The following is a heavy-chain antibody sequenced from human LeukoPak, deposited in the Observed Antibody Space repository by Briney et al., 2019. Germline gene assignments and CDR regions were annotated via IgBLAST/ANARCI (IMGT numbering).Heavy chain of an antibody. Sequence: ASVKVSCKASGYTFTAYYVHWVRQAPGQGLEWMGWINPDSGGTNYAQKFRGRVTMTRDMSITTAYMELSKLTSDDTAFYYCATMASAGKWFDPWGQGTLVAVSS. CDR1: GYTFTAYY. CDR2: INPDSGGT. CDR3: ATMASAGKWFDP. D-gene: IGHD6-13*01. J-gene: IGHJ5*02. V-gene: IGHV1-2*02.